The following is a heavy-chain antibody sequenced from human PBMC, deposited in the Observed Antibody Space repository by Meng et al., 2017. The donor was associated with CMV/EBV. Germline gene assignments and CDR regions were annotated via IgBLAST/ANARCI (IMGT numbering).Heavy chain of an antibody. CDR3: ATHILANYYDSSGYVY. D-gene: IGHD3-22*01. CDR1: GGSVSSGSYY. V-gene: IGHV4-61*01. CDR2: IYYSGST. Sequence: SETLSLTCTVSGGSVSSGSYYWSWIRQPPGKGLEWIGYIYYSGSTNYNPSLKSRVTISVDTSKNQFSLKLSSVTAADTAVYYCATHILANYYDSSGYVYWGQGTLVT. J-gene: IGHJ4*02.